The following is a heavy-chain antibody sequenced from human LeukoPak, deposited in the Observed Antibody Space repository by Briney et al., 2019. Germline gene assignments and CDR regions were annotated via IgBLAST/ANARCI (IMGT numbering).Heavy chain of an antibody. CDR3: AKASSPPPY. Sequence: PGGSLRLSCAASGITFSSYAMSWVRQAPGKGLECVSTLSASGGSTYYADSVKGRFTISRDISKNTLYLQMNYLRAEDTALYYCAKASSPPPYWGQGTLVTVSS. CDR1: GITFSSYA. D-gene: IGHD6-13*01. V-gene: IGHV3-23*01. CDR2: LSASGGST. J-gene: IGHJ4*02.